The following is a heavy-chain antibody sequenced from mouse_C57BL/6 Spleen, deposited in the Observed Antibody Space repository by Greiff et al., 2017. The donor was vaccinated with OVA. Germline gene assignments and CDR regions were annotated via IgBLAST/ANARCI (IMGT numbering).Heavy chain of an antibody. J-gene: IGHJ1*03. V-gene: IGHV3-8*01. Sequence: DVKLVESGPGLAKPSQTLSLTCSVTGYSITSDYWNWIRKFPGNKLEYMGYISYSGSTYYNPSLKSRISITRDTSKNQYYLQLNSVTTEDTATYYCARQRIYYDYDGYFDVWGTGTTVTVSS. CDR1: GYSITSDY. CDR2: ISYSGST. CDR3: ARQRIYYDYDGYFDV. D-gene: IGHD2-4*01.